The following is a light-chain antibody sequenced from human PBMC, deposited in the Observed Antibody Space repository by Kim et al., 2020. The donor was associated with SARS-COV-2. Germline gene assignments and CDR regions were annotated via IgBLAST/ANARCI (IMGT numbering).Light chain of an antibody. CDR3: QQYNVWPPYS. CDR1: QSISSN. V-gene: IGKV3-15*01. CDR2: GAS. J-gene: IGKJ2*03. Sequence: EMVMTQSPATLSVSPGERATLSCRASQSISSNLAWYQQKPGQAPRLLIYGASTRATGVPARFSGDESGTEFTLTISSLQSEDFAVYYCQQYNVWPPYSFGQGTKLEIK.